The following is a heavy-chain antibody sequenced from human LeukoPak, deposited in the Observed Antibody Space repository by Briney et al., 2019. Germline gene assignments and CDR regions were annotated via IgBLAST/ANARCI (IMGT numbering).Heavy chain of an antibody. Sequence: GGPLRLSCAASGFTFSSYWMHWGRQAPGKGLVWGSRINNDGSSTTYADPEKGRFTISRHNAKNTLYLQMNRLRAEDTAVYYCARGRDGYNWIDYWGQGTLVTVSS. CDR3: ARGRDGYNWIDY. CDR1: GFTFSSYW. J-gene: IGHJ4*02. D-gene: IGHD5-24*01. V-gene: IGHV3-74*01. CDR2: INNDGSST.